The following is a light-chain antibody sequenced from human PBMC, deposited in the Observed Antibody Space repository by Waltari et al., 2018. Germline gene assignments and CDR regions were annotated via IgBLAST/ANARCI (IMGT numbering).Light chain of an antibody. V-gene: IGKV3-15*01. Sequence: EIVMTQSPATLSVSPGERATLSCRASQSVSSNLAWYQQNPGQAPRLLIYGASTRATGFPDRFSGSGSGTEFTLTISSLQSEDFAVYYCQQYNNWITFGQGTRLEIK. CDR1: QSVSSN. J-gene: IGKJ5*01. CDR2: GAS. CDR3: QQYNNWIT.